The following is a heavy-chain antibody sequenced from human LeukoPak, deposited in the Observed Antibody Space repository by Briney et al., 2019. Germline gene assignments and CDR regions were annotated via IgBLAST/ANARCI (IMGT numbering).Heavy chain of an antibody. CDR1: GYSISSGYL. CDR2: VYHSGST. V-gene: IGHV4-38-2*02. D-gene: IGHD4-17*01. J-gene: IGHJ4*02. Sequence: SETLSLTCTVSGYSISSGYLWGWIRQPPGKGLEWIGSVYHSGSTYYNPSLKSRVTISVDTSKNQFSLKLSSVTAADTAVYYCASTITVTTDYWGQGTLVTVSS. CDR3: ASTITVTTDY.